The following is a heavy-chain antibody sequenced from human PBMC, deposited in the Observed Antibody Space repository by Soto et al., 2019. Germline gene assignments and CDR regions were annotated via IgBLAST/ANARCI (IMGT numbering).Heavy chain of an antibody. CDR2: INPSSNRN. CDR1: GYSFTNYY. J-gene: IGHJ4*02. Sequence: ASMKVSCKTSGYSFTNYYIHLVRQAAGQGLEWMGWINPSSNRNNYAQKFPGRVTVTRDTSISTAYMELSRLRSDDTAVYYCARGRRDISGYYGYYFDYWGQGTLVTVSS. CDR3: ARGRRDISGYYGYYFDY. V-gene: IGHV1-2*02. D-gene: IGHD3-22*01.